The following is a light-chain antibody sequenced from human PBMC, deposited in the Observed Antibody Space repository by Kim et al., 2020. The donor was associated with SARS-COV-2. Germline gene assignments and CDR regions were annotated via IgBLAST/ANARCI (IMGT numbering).Light chain of an antibody. V-gene: IGKV1-8*01. J-gene: IGKJ1*01. CDR2: SAS. CDR3: QQYYNYPWT. Sequence: AIRITQSPSSLSASIGDRVTITCRASQGIISYLAWYQQKPGKAPNLLIHSASTLQSGVPSRFSGNGSGTDFTLTISCLQSEDFATYYCQQYYNYPWTFGQGTKVDIK. CDR1: QGIISY.